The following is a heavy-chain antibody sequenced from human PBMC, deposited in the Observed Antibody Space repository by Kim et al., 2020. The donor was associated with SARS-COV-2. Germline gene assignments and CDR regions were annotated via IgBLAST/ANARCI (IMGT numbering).Heavy chain of an antibody. CDR2: ISSSSSYL. V-gene: IGHV3-21*04. CDR1: GLTFSSYS. CDR3: AGDGNNYYYGMDV. J-gene: IGHJ6*02. Sequence: GGSLRLSCAVSGLTFSSYSMNWVRQAPGKGLEWVSSISSSSSYLYYADSVKGRFTISRDNAKNSMWLQMNSLRAEDTAVYYCAGDGNNYYYGMDVWGQGTTVTVSS.